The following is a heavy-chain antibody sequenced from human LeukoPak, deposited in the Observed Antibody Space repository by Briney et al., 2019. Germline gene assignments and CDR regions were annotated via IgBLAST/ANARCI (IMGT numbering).Heavy chain of an antibody. V-gene: IGHV1-18*01. Sequence: ASVKVSCKASGYTFATYGISWVRQAPGQGLEWMGWISAYNGNTNYAQKLQGRVTMTTDTSTSTAYMELRSLRSDDTAMYYCARRSGYCSSTSCSPGDYWGQGTLVTVSP. CDR1: GYTFATYG. CDR2: ISAYNGNT. CDR3: ARRSGYCSSTSCSPGDY. J-gene: IGHJ4*02. D-gene: IGHD2-2*01.